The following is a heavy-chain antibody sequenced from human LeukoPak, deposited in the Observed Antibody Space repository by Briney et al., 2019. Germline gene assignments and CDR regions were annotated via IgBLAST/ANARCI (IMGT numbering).Heavy chain of an antibody. CDR1: GCTFSSYA. CDR2: IIPIFGIA. D-gene: IGHD4-11*01. J-gene: IGHJ5*02. V-gene: IGHV1-69*04. Sequence: SVNVSCQASGCTFSSYAISWVRQAPGQGLAWMGRIIPIFGIANYAQKFQGRVTITADKSTSTAYMELSSLRSEDTAVYYCALKTVTNWFDPWGQGTLVTVSS. CDR3: ALKTVTNWFDP.